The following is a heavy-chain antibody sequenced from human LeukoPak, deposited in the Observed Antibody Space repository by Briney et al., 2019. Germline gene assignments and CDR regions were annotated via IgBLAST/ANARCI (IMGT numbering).Heavy chain of an antibody. Sequence: KSSETLSLTCGVSVGSISSTNWWSWVRQPPGQGLGLSGESSLFGLTNYNPSLESRVTMSLDKSKNHLSLNLTSVTAADTAVYYCSRENWSFSPFGYWGQGTLVTVPS. V-gene: IGHV4-4*02. CDR1: VGSISSTNW. J-gene: IGHJ4*02. CDR3: SRENWSFSPFGY. CDR2: SSLFGLT.